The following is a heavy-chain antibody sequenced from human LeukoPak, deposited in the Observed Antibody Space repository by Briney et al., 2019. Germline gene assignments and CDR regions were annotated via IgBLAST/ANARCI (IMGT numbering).Heavy chain of an antibody. V-gene: IGHV3-7*01. CDR1: GFTFSSYW. D-gene: IGHD3-22*01. Sequence: GGSLRLSCAASGFTFSSYWMSWVRQAPGKGLEWVVNIKQDGSERYYVDSVKGRFTISRDNAKNSLYLQMNSLRAEDTAVYYCARTYYYDSSGYSYYFDYWGQGTLVTVSS. J-gene: IGHJ4*02. CDR3: ARTYYYDSSGYSYYFDY. CDR2: IKQDGSER.